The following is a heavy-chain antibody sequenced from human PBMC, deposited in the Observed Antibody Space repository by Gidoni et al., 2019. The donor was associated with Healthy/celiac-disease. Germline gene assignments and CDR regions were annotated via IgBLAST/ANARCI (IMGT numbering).Heavy chain of an antibody. D-gene: IGHD6-19*01. J-gene: IGHJ2*01. CDR2: FDPEDGET. CDR3: ATAPLGGAVAGTGYFDL. CDR1: AYTLTALS. V-gene: IGHV1-24*01. Sequence: QFQLVQSGAEVKKPGASVKVSCKVSAYTLTALSMHWVRQAPGKGLEWMGGFDPEDGETIYAQKFQGRVTMTEDTSTDTAYMELSSLRSEDTAVYYCATAPLGGAVAGTGYFDLWGRGTLVTVSS.